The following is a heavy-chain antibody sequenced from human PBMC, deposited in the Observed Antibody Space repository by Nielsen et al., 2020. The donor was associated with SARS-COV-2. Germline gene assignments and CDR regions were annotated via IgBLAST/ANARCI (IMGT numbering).Heavy chain of an antibody. CDR3: ARDLHYEPGYYFDY. CDR1: GFTFSSYA. CDR2: ISYDGSNK. J-gene: IGHJ4*02. Sequence: GGSLRLSCAASGFTFSSYAMHWVRQAPGKGLEWVAVISYDGSNKYYADSGKGRFTISRDNSKNTLYLQMNSLRAEDTAVYYCARDLHYEPGYYFDYWGQGTLVTVSS. D-gene: IGHD3-3*01. V-gene: IGHV3-30-3*01.